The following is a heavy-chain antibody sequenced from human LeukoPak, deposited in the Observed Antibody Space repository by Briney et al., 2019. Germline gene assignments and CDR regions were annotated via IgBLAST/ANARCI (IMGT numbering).Heavy chain of an antibody. CDR3: ASLYCSRTSCYMDP. V-gene: IGHV4-61*01. CDR2: ISYTGST. J-gene: IGHJ5*02. CDR1: GGSVNSISYY. D-gene: IGHD2-2*02. Sequence: SETLSLTCTVSGGSVNSISYYWRWIRQPPGKGLEWIGYISYTGSTNHNPSLKSRFTISVDTSKNQFSPKLSSVTAVDTAVYYCASLYCSRTSCYMDPWGQGTLVTVSS.